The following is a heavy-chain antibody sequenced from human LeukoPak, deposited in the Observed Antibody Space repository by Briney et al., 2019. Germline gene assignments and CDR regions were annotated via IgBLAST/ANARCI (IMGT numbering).Heavy chain of an antibody. V-gene: IGHV4-61*08. CDR1: GGSISSGGYY. CDR3: AGGGVDYFAY. CDR2: IYYSGST. J-gene: IGHJ4*02. Sequence: PSQTLSLTCTVSGGSISSGGYYWSWIRQPPGKGLEWIGYIYYSGSTNYNPSLKSRVTISVDTSKNQFSLKLSSVTAADTAVYYCAGGGVDYFAYWGQGTLVTVSS. D-gene: IGHD5-12*01.